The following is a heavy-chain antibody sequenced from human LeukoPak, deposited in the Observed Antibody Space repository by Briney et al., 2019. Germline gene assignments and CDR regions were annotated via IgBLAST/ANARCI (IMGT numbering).Heavy chain of an antibody. CDR2: IDWKGRPT. CDR1: GFSFDDYD. D-gene: IGHD6-19*01. Sequence: GGSLRLSCAASGFSFDDYDMAWLRQAPGKGLEWVSDIDWKGRPTSYADSVKGRFTISRDNAKKSLYLQLDSLRAEDTALYYCAREVYRIGVGGFDPWGQGTLVIVSS. J-gene: IGHJ5*02. V-gene: IGHV3-20*04. CDR3: AREVYRIGVGGFDP.